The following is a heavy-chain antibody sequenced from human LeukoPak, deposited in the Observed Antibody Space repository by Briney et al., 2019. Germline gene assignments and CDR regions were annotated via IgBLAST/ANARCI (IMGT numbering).Heavy chain of an antibody. CDR3: AKDLAYCGGDCYGYYYYYGMDV. V-gene: IGHV3-23*01. CDR1: GFTFSSYA. D-gene: IGHD2-21*02. CDR2: FHGSGCST. J-gene: IGHJ6*02. Sequence: GGSLRLSCAASGFTFSSYAMRWVPPAPGKGLECVSAFHGSGCSTYYAASVKARFTISRDNSKNTLYLQMNSLRAEDTAVYYCAKDLAYCGGDCYGYYYYYGMDVWGQGTTVTVSS.